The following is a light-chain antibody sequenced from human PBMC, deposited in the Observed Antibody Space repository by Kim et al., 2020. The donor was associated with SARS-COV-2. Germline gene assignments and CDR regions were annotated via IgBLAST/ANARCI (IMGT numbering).Light chain of an antibody. CDR3: QQYYSTPPS. Sequence: DIVTTQSPDSLAVSLGERATLNCKSSQTVLYNSNNKNYLAWYQQKPGQAPKLLIYWASIRESGVSDRFSGSGSETDFTLTISSLQAEDVAVYYCQQYYSTPPSFGQGTKLEI. CDR2: WAS. V-gene: IGKV4-1*01. CDR1: QTVLYNSNNKNY. J-gene: IGKJ2*03.